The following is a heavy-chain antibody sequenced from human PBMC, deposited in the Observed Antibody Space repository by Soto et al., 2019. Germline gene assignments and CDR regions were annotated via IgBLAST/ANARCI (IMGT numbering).Heavy chain of an antibody. D-gene: IGHD3-16*02. J-gene: IGHJ3*02. CDR3: ARARYLRDDAFDI. CDR2: ISSSSSYI. Sequence: EVQLVESGGGLVKPGGSLRLSCAASGFTFSSYSMNWVRQAPGKGLEWVSSISSSSSYIYYADSVKGRFTISRDNAKNSLYLQMNRLRAEDTAVYYCARARYLRDDAFDIWGQGTMVTVSS. CDR1: GFTFSSYS. V-gene: IGHV3-21*01.